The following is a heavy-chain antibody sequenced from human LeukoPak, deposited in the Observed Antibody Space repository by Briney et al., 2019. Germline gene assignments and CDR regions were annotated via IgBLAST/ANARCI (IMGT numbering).Heavy chain of an antibody. D-gene: IGHD6-13*01. CDR1: GITFSEYY. CDR3: VLLAAAGSGFDY. V-gene: IGHV4-59*05. Sequence: GSLRLSCAASGITFSEYYMSWIRQAPGKGLEWIGSIYYSGSTYYNPSLKSRVTISVDTSKNQFSLKLSSVTAADTAVYYCVLLAAAGSGFDYWGQGTLVTVSS. J-gene: IGHJ4*02. CDR2: IYYSGST.